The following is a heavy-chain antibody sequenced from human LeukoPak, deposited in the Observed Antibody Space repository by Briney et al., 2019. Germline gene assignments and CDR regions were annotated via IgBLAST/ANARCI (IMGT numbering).Heavy chain of an antibody. V-gene: IGHV3-7*01. Sequence: NPGASLRLSCAASGFTFSTYWMSWVRQAPGKGLEWVANIKHDGSEKYYVDSVKGRFTISRDNAKNSLYLQMNSLRAEDTAVYYCTRESDHSNYPGTFDHWGQGTRVTVSS. D-gene: IGHD4-11*01. CDR3: TRESDHSNYPGTFDH. J-gene: IGHJ4*02. CDR1: GFTFSTYW. CDR2: IKHDGSEK.